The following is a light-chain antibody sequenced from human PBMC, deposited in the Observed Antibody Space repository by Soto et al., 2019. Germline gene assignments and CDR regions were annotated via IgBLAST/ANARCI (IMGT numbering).Light chain of an antibody. V-gene: IGKV3-15*01. CDR2: SAS. CDR3: QQYHNWPPLT. J-gene: IGKJ4*01. CDR1: QSVFSN. Sequence: EIVMTQSPAFLSVSPGERVILSCRASQSVFSNLAWYQQKPGQAPRLLIYSASARVTGIPARFGGSGSGTEFTLTISSLQSEDFAVYYCQQYHNWPPLTFGGGTKVEIK.